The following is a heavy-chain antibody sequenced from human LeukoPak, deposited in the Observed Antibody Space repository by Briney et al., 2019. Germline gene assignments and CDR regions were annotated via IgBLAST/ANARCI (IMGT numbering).Heavy chain of an antibody. CDR2: INHSGST. D-gene: IGHD3-22*01. CDR3: ASLGGTVKAYYFDY. V-gene: IGHV4-34*01. CDR1: GFTFSSYG. J-gene: IGHJ4*02. Sequence: KPGGSLRLSCAASGFTFSSYGMHWVRQPPGKGLEWIGEINHSGSTNYNPSLKSRVTISVDTSKNQFSLKLSSVTAADTAVYYCASLGGTVKAYYFDYWGQGTLVTVSS.